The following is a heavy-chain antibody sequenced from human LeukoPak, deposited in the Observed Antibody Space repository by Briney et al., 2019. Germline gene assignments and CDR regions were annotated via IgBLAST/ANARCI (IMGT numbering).Heavy chain of an antibody. D-gene: IGHD6-19*01. CDR3: ARDLGAVAGTFDY. Sequence: PGGSLRLSCAASGFTFSDYYMSWIRQATGKGLEWVSYISSSSSYTNYADSVKGRFTISRDNAKNSLYLQMNSLRAEDTAVYYCARDLGAVAGTFDYWGQGTLVTVSS. V-gene: IGHV3-11*05. J-gene: IGHJ4*02. CDR1: GFTFSDYY. CDR2: ISSSSSYT.